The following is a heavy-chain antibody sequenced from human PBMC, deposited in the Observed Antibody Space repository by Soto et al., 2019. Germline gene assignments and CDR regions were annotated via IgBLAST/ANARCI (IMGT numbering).Heavy chain of an antibody. CDR1: GFTFSSYA. V-gene: IGHV3-23*01. Sequence: PGGSLRLSCAASGFTFSSYAMSWVRQAPGKGLEWVSAISGSGGSTYYADSVKGRFTISRDNSKNTLYLQMNSLRAEDTAVYYCAEDGKQWSQLPIYYYYGMDVWGQGTTVTVSS. CDR3: AEDGKQWSQLPIYYYYGMDV. D-gene: IGHD2-15*01. J-gene: IGHJ6*02. CDR2: ISGSGGST.